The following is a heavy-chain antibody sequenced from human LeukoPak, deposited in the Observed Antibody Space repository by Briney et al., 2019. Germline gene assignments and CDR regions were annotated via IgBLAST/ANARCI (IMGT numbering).Heavy chain of an antibody. CDR2: TSYDGSNE. V-gene: IGHV3-30*03. Sequence: PGRSLRLSCAASGFTFSSNGMHWVRQAPGKGLEWVAVTSYDGSNEYYADSVKGRFTISRDNSKNTLYLQMNSLKTEDTAVYYCTRVHSTTWFGSYLEDWGQGTRVTVSS. CDR1: GFTFSSNG. CDR3: TRVHSTTWFGSYLED. J-gene: IGHJ4*02. D-gene: IGHD2-2*01.